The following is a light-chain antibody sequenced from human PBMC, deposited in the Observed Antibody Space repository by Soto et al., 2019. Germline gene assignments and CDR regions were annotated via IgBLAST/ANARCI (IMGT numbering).Light chain of an antibody. Sequence: DIVMTQTPLSSPVTLGQPASISCRSSQSLAHSDGNTYLSWVQQRPGQPPRHLIYEISNRFSGVPDRFSGSGAGTDFTLKISSVEAEDVGVYYCMQASQFPITFGQGTRLEIK. CDR3: MQASQFPIT. CDR2: EIS. CDR1: QSLAHSDGNTY. V-gene: IGKV2-24*01. J-gene: IGKJ5*01.